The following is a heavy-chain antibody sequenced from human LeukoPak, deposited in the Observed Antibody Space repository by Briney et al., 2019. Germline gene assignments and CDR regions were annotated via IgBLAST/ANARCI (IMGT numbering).Heavy chain of an antibody. CDR2: INPSGGST. V-gene: IGHV1-46*01. J-gene: IGHJ4*02. Sequence: ASVKVSCKASGYTFTSYCMHWVRQAPGQGLEWMGIINPSGGSTSYAQKFQGRVTMARDTSTSTVYMELSSLRSEDTAVYYCARGRPPLLYSGSYRPPFDYWGQGTLVTVSS. D-gene: IGHD1-26*01. CDR3: ARGRPPLLYSGSYRPPFDY. CDR1: GYTFTSYC.